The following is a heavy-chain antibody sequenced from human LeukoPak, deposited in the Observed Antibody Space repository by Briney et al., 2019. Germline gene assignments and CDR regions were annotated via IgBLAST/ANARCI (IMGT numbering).Heavy chain of an antibody. CDR2: ISSSGSTI. CDR3: AKEGGIAVAGTASKDY. D-gene: IGHD6-19*01. CDR1: GFTFSDYY. Sequence: PGGSLRLSCAASGFTFSDYYMSWIRQAPGKGLEWVSYISSSGSTIYYADSVKGRFTISRDNSKNTLYLQMNSLRAEDTAVYYCAKEGGIAVAGTASKDYWGQGTLVTVSS. J-gene: IGHJ4*02. V-gene: IGHV3-11*01.